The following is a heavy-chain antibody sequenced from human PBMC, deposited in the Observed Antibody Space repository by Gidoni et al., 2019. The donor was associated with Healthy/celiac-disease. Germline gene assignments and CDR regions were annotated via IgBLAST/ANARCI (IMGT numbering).Heavy chain of an antibody. CDR1: GFTFSSYS. J-gene: IGHJ6*02. CDR3: ARFAYDFWSGYPYYYYGMDV. Sequence: EAQLVESGGGLVKPGGSLRLSCAASGFTFSSYSMTWVRQAPGKGLEWVSSISSSSSYIYYADSVKGQFTISRDNAKNSLYLQMNSLRAEDTAVYYCARFAYDFWSGYPYYYYGMDVWGQGTTVTVSS. CDR2: ISSSSSYI. D-gene: IGHD3-3*01. V-gene: IGHV3-21*01.